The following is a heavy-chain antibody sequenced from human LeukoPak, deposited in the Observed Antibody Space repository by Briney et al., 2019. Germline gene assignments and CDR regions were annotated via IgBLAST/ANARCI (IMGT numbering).Heavy chain of an antibody. CDR1: GGSISSISNYY. J-gene: IGHJ4*02. V-gene: IGHV4-61*01. CDR2: IYYSGST. D-gene: IGHD2-15*01. CDR3: ARSDCSGGSCYINFDY. Sequence: PSETLSLTCIFSGGSISSISNYYWSWIRQPPGKGLECMGYIYYSGSTNYNPSLKSRVTISIDTSKNQFSLKLISVTAADTAVYYCARSDCSGGSCYINFDYWGQGTLVTVSS.